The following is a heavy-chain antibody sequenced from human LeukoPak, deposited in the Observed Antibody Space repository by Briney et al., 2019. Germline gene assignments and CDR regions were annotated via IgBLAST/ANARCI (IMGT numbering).Heavy chain of an antibody. CDR3: AKDDGDYHYYYYYGMDV. V-gene: IGHV3-23*01. CDR2: FSGSGGST. CDR1: GFTFSSYA. Sequence: QPGGSLRLSCAASGFTFSSYAMSWVRQAPGKGLEWVSAFSGSGGSTYYADSVKGRFTISRDNSKNTLYLQMNSLRAEDTAVYYCAKDDGDYHYYYYYGMDVWGQGTTVTVSS. D-gene: IGHD4-17*01. J-gene: IGHJ6*02.